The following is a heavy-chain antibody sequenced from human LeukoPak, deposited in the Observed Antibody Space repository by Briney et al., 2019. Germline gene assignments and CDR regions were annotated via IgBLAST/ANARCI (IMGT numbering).Heavy chain of an antibody. V-gene: IGHV4-59*08. CDR1: GASITSYY. Sequence: SETLSLTCTVSGASITSYYWSWIRQPPGKGLEWIGYIYYSGGTTYKPSPTSGGTISVDTSKNHFSLKLSSVTAADTAVYYCARLSIVGATNFDYWGQGTLVTVSS. D-gene: IGHD1-26*01. CDR2: IYYSGGT. CDR3: ARLSIVGATNFDY. J-gene: IGHJ4*02.